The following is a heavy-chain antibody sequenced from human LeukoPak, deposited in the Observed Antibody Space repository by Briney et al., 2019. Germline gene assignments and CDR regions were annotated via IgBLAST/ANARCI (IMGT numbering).Heavy chain of an antibody. V-gene: IGHV1-46*01. J-gene: IGHJ4*02. Sequence: ASVKVSCKASGYTFTSYYMHWVRQAPGQGLEWMGIINPGGGSTSYAQKFQGRVTMTRNTSISTAYMELSSLRSEDTAVYYCARGPQKAYDFVSGSYRYHFDYWGQGTLVTVSS. CDR2: INPGGGST. CDR1: GYTFTSYY. D-gene: IGHD3-16*02. CDR3: ARGPQKAYDFVSGSYRYHFDY.